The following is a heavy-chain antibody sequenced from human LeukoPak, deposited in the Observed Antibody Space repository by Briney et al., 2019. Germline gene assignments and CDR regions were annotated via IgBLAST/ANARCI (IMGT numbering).Heavy chain of an antibody. Sequence: GGSLRPSCAASGFTFSSYSMDWVRQAPGKGLEWVSYISSSSSTIYYADSVKGRFTISRDNAKNSLYLQMNSLRAEDTAVYYCAREKGHRNYYYDSRAFGAFDIWGQGTMVTVSS. J-gene: IGHJ3*02. CDR2: ISSSSSTI. D-gene: IGHD3-22*01. CDR3: AREKGHRNYYYDSRAFGAFDI. V-gene: IGHV3-48*04. CDR1: GFTFSSYS.